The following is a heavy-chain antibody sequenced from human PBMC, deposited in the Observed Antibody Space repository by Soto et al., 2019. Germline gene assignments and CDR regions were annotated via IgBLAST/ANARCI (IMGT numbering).Heavy chain of an antibody. D-gene: IGHD3-3*01. CDR3: AKDRRAYYDFWSGYVPHN. V-gene: IGHV3-23*01. CDR1: GFTFSSYA. CDR2: ISGSGGST. J-gene: IGHJ4*02. Sequence: GGSLRLSCAASGFTFSSYAMSWVRQAPGKGLEWVSAISGSGGSTYYADSVKGRFTISRDNSKNTLYLQMNSLRAEDTAVYYCAKDRRAYYDFWSGYVPHNWGQGTLVTVSS.